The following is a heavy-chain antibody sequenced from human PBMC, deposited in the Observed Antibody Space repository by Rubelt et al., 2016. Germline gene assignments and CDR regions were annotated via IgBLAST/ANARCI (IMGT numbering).Heavy chain of an antibody. Sequence: RGLDWVSSISSSSDYIYYADSVKGRFTISRDNVKNSLYLQMNSLRAEDTAVYYCATDPVVAVGLRYFDYWGQGTLVIVSS. J-gene: IGHJ4*02. CDR3: ATDPVVAVGLRYFDY. D-gene: IGHD3-22*01. V-gene: IGHV3-21*01. CDR2: ISSSSDYI.